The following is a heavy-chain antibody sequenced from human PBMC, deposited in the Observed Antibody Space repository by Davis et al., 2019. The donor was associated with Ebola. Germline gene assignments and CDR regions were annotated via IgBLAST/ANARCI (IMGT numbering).Heavy chain of an antibody. V-gene: IGHV1-18*01. CDR1: GYTFNLYG. CDR2: ISAYNGNT. CDR3: ARVGQQLVRHHYYYGMDV. J-gene: IGHJ6*04. Sequence: AASVKVSCKASGYTFNLYGISWVRQAPGQGLEWMGWISAYNGNTNYAQKLQGRVTMTTDTSTSTAYMELRSLRSDDTAVYYCARVGQQLVRHHYYYGMDVWGKGTTVTVSS. D-gene: IGHD6-13*01.